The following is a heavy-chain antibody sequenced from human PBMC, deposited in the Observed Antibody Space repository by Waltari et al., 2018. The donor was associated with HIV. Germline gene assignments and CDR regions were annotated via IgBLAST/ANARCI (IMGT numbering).Heavy chain of an antibody. CDR1: GFVFSSCS. CDR3: VRDPKTSWGELDY. V-gene: IGHV3-48*02. Sequence: VQLVESGGGLVQPEESLRLSCAASGFVFSSCSMNWVRQAPGEGLEWISFISSSGSTIYYADSVKGRFTVSRDNAENSLYLQMNSLRDEDTAVYYCVRDPKTSWGELDYWGQGTLVAVSS. D-gene: IGHD3-16*01. J-gene: IGHJ4*02. CDR2: ISSSGSTI.